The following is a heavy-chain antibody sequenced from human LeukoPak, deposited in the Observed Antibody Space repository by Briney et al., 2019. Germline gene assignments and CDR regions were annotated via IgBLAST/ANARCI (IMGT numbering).Heavy chain of an antibody. J-gene: IGHJ4*02. CDR2: INPNSGGT. CDR3: ARARVHPIAAAAPGGIYFDY. Sequence: VASVTVSCKASGYTFTGYYMHWVRQAPGQGLEWMGWINPNSGGTNYAQKFQGRVTMTRDTSISTAYMELSRLRSDDTAVYYCARARVHPIAAAAPGGIYFDYWGQGTLVTVSS. CDR1: GYTFTGYY. D-gene: IGHD6-13*01. V-gene: IGHV1-2*02.